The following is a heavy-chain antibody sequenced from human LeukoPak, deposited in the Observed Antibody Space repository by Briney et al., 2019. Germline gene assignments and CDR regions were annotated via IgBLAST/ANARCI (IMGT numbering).Heavy chain of an antibody. J-gene: IGHJ4*02. CDR3: ASRSGYSYYFDY. CDR2: IIPILGIA. CDR1: GGTFSSYA. Sequence: ASVKVSCKASGGTFSSYAISWVRQAPGQGLEWMGRIIPILGIANYAQKFQGRVTITADKSTSTAYMELSSLRSEDTAVYYCASRSGYSYYFDYWGQGTLVTVSS. V-gene: IGHV1-69*04. D-gene: IGHD5-12*01.